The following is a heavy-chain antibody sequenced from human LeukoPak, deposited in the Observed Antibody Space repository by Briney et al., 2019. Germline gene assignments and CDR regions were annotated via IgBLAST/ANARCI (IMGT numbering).Heavy chain of an antibody. CDR2: ISWNSGSI. V-gene: IGHV3-9*01. D-gene: IGHD3-16*02. J-gene: IGHJ5*02. CDR3: AKDSMITFGGVIPPGGFDP. Sequence: PGGSLRLSCAASGFTFDDYAMHWVRQAPGKGLEWVSGISWNSGSIGYADSVKGRFTISRDNAKNSLYLQMNSLRAEDTALYYCAKDSMITFGGVIPPGGFDPWGQGTLVTVSS. CDR1: GFTFDDYA.